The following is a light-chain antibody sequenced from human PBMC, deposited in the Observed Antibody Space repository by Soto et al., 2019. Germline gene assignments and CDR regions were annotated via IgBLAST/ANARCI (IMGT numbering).Light chain of an antibody. CDR1: QTISTW. Sequence: DIQMTQSPSTLSGSVGDRVTITCRASQTISTWLDWYQQKPGKAPKLLIYQASTLESGVPSRFSGSGSGTEFTLTISSLQPDDFATYYCQHSNSYSEAVGQGTKVELK. V-gene: IGKV1-5*03. CDR3: QHSNSYSEA. CDR2: QAS. J-gene: IGKJ1*01.